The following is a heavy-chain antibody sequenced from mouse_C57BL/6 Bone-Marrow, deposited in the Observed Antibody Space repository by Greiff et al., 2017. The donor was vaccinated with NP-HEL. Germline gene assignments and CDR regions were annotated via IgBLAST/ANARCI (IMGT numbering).Heavy chain of an antibody. Sequence: QVQLQQSGPELVKPGASVKISCKASGYAFSSSWMNWVKQRPGKGLEWIGRIYPGDGDTNYNGKFKGKATLTADKSSSTAYMQLSSLTSEDSAVYFCARRGLRRKGAYAMDYWGQGTSVSVSS. CDR3: ARRGLRRKGAYAMDY. V-gene: IGHV1-82*01. CDR2: IYPGDGDT. CDR1: GYAFSSSW. J-gene: IGHJ4*01. D-gene: IGHD2-2*01.